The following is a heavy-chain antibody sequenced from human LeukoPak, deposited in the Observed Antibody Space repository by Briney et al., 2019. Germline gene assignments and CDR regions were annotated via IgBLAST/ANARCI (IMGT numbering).Heavy chain of an antibody. Sequence: ASVKVSCKASGYTFTSYGISWVRQAPGQGLEWMGWISAYNGNTNYAQKLQGRVTMTTDTSTSTAHMELSSLRSEDTAVYYCARDGRFLEWLEEVVRGYYMDVWGKGTTVTVSS. CDR3: ARDGRFLEWLEEVVRGYYMDV. D-gene: IGHD3-3*01. CDR1: GYTFTSYG. J-gene: IGHJ6*03. CDR2: ISAYNGNT. V-gene: IGHV1-18*01.